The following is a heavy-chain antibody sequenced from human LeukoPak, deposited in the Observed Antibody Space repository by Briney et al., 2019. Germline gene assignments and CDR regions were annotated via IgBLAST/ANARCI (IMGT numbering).Heavy chain of an antibody. J-gene: IGHJ5*02. D-gene: IGHD1-20*01. CDR2: ITRSSTST. CDR3: ARDNWNDAPGGFDP. Sequence: PGGSLRLSCAASGFTFSSYSMNWDRQAPGKGLEWVSSITRSSTSTYYTDSVRGRFTISRDNAKNSLYLQMNSLRAEDTAVYYCARDNWNDAPGGFDPWGQGTLVTVSS. V-gene: IGHV3-21*01. CDR1: GFTFSSYS.